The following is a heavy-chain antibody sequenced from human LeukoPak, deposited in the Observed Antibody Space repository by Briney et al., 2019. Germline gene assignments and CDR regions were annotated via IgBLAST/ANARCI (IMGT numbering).Heavy chain of an antibody. J-gene: IGHJ6*03. V-gene: IGHV3-23*01. Sequence: GGTLRLSCAASGFTFSSYGMSWVRQAPGKGLEWVSAISGSGGSTYYADSVKGRFTISRDNSKNTLYLQMNSLRAEDTAVYYCAKQTYYYDSSGYYTTHYYYYYYMDVWGKGTTVTISS. CDR3: AKQTYYYDSSGYYTTHYYYYYYMDV. CDR2: ISGSGGST. D-gene: IGHD3-22*01. CDR1: GFTFSSYG.